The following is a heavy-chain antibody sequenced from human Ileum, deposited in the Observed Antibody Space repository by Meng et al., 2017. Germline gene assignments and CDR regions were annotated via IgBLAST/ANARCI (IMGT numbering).Heavy chain of an antibody. J-gene: IGHJ4*02. CDR2: ISGGGGSR. D-gene: IGHD3-16*01. CDR1: RFTFGLGNYA. Sequence: GESLKISCAASRFTFGLGNYAMAWVRQAPGKGLEWVSAISGGGGSRYYADSVKGRFTISRDDSKDTLYLQMNSLRAEDTAVYYCAKDLYEYIWGNYDSWGRGTLVTVSS. V-gene: IGHV3-23*01. CDR3: AKDLYEYIWGNYDS.